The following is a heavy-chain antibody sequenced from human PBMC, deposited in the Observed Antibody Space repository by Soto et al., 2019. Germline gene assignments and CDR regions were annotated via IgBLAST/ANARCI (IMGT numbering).Heavy chain of an antibody. J-gene: IGHJ6*02. CDR3: ARDRGIVLVPAAMGRDYYYYYGMDV. Sequence: ASVKVSCKASGYTFTGYYMHWVRQAPGQELEWMGWINPNSGGTNYAQKFQGWVTMTRDTSISTAYMELSRLRSDDTAVYYCARDRGIVLVPAAMGRDYYYYYGMDVWGQGTTVTVSS. CDR1: GYTFTGYY. CDR2: INPNSGGT. V-gene: IGHV1-2*04. D-gene: IGHD2-2*01.